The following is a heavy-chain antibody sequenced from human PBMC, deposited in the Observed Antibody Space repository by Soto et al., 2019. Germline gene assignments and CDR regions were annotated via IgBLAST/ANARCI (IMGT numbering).Heavy chain of an antibody. V-gene: IGHV1-18*01. CDR1: GYAFIDYG. D-gene: IGHD2-8*01. Sequence: ASVKVSCKASGYAFIDYGISWVRQAPGQGPEWMGWISTYNGNTNYAQKLQGRVTMTTDTSTSTAYMELRSLSSDDTAVYYCARDDCTNGVCYTEWFAPWGQGTLVTVSS. J-gene: IGHJ5*02. CDR3: ARDDCTNGVCYTEWFAP. CDR2: ISTYNGNT.